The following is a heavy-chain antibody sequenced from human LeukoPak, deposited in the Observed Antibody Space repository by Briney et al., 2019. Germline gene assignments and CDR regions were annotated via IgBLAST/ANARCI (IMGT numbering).Heavy chain of an antibody. CDR1: LDSTTSNF. V-gene: IGHV4-4*03. J-gene: IGHJ4*02. D-gene: IGHD1-14*01. CDR3: AREILGGFNPGAY. Sequence: PETLSLTCTVSLDSTTSNFWSWVRQPPGKGLEWIGEIHRSGSPNYNPSLQSRVTISIDRSRNQIVLELSSVTAADTAVYYCAREILGGFNPGAYWGQGTLVTVSS. CDR2: IHRSGSP.